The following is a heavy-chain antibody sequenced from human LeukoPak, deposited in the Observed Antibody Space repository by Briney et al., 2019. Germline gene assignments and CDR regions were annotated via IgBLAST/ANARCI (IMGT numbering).Heavy chain of an antibody. CDR2: IRYDGSNK. CDR3: ATQGYYDSSGYSEYFDY. D-gene: IGHD3-22*01. J-gene: IGHJ4*02. Sequence: QPGGSLRLSCAASGFTVSTHYMTWMRQAPGKGLEWVAFIRYDGSNKYYADSVKGRFTISRDNSKNTLYLQMNSLRAEDTAVYYCATQGYYDSSGYSEYFDYWGQGTLVTVSS. CDR1: GFTVSTHY. V-gene: IGHV3-30*02.